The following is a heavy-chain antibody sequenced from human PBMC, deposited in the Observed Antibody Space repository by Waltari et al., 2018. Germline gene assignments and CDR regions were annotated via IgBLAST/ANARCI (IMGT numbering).Heavy chain of an antibody. Sequence: EVQLVESGGGLVHPGGSLRLSFAASGFRFSSYWMSWVRQAPGKGLEWVASIKQDGSDKHYMDSVRGRFTISRDNAKKSLYLEMNRLIDDDTAVYYCASVRSGWDFWGQGTLVTVSS. CDR3: ASVRSGWDF. CDR2: IKQDGSDK. D-gene: IGHD6-19*01. V-gene: IGHV3-7*02. CDR1: GFRFSSYW. J-gene: IGHJ4*02.